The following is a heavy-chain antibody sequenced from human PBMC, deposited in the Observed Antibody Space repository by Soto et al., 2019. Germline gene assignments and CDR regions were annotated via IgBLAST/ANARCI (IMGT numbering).Heavy chain of an antibody. J-gene: IGHJ6*02. CDR3: ARQDCSGGSCNSSRHYYYGMDV. D-gene: IGHD2-15*01. Sequence: GESLKISCKGSGYSFTSYWIGWVRQVPGRGLEWMGIIYPADSDIRHSPSFQGQVTISVDKSLSTAYLQWSSLKASDTAMYYCARQDCSGGSCNSSRHYYYGMDVWGQGTTVTVSS. CDR2: IYPADSDI. V-gene: IGHV5-51*01. CDR1: GYSFTSYW.